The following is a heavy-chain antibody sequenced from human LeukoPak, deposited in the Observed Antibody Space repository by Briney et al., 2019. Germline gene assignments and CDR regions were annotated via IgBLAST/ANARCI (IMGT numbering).Heavy chain of an antibody. CDR3: AREPRITMVRGVIIGYFDY. V-gene: IGHV4-59*12. Sequence: PSETLSLTCTVSGGSIRSYYWSWIRQPPGKGLEWIGYIYYSGSTYYNPSLKSRVTISVDTSKNQFSLKLSSVTAADTAVYYCAREPRITMVRGVIIGYFDYWGQGTLVTVSS. CDR2: IYYSGST. CDR1: GGSIRSYY. D-gene: IGHD3-10*01. J-gene: IGHJ4*02.